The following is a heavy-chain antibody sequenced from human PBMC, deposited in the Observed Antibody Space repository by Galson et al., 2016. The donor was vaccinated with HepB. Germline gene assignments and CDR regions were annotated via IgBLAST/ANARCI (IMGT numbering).Heavy chain of an antibody. CDR2: IYYSGST. J-gene: IGHJ6*02. CDR3: ARSPNYFTLYGLDV. V-gene: IGHV4-59*08. D-gene: IGHD2/OR15-2a*01. Sequence: LRLSCAASGFTFSSRAMGWIRQPPGKGLEWIGYIYYSGSTNYSPSLQSRITMSVDTSKNQLSLEVRSVTAADTALYFCARSPNYFTLYGLDVWGQGTAVTVSS. CDR1: GFTFSSRA.